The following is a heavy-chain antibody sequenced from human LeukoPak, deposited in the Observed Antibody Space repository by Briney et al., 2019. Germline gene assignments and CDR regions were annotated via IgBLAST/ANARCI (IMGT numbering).Heavy chain of an antibody. CDR1: GGSVTNFY. J-gene: IGHJ5*02. CDR2: VYYSGST. V-gene: IGHV4-59*08. Sequence: SETLSLTCTVSGGSVTNFYGGWIRQSPGKGLEWIGYVYYSGSTNYNPSLKSRVTISLDTSKNHFSLKLRSVTAADTALYYCARGNLGFGSGSYYWFDPWGQGTLVTVSS. D-gene: IGHD3-10*01. CDR3: ARGNLGFGSGSYYWFDP.